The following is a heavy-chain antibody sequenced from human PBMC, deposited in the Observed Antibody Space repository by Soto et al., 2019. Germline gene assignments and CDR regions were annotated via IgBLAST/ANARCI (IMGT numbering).Heavy chain of an antibody. V-gene: IGHV4-31*03. J-gene: IGHJ5*02. CDR2: IYYSGST. Sequence: QVQLQESGPGLVKPSQTLSLTCTVSGGSISSGGYYWSWIRQHPGKGLEWIGYIYYSGSTYYNPSLKSRVTISADTSKNQFSLKLSSVTAADTAVYYCATWKDYDSSGKSNWFDPWGQGTLVTVSS. CDR1: GGSISSGGYY. CDR3: ATWKDYDSSGKSNWFDP. D-gene: IGHD3-22*01.